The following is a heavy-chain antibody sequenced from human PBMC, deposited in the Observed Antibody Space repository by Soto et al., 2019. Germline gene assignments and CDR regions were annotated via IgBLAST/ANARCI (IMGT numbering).Heavy chain of an antibody. CDR2: ISSSGSTI. D-gene: IGHD6-13*01. V-gene: IGHV3-11*01. J-gene: IGHJ6*02. CDR1: GFTFSDYY. CDR3: ASDRSWPYYYGMDV. Sequence: QVQLVESGGGLVKPGGSLRLSCAASGFTFSDYYMSWIRQAPGKGLEWVSYISSSGSTIYYADSVKGRFTISGDNAKNSLYLKMNSLRAEDTAVYYCASDRSWPYYYGMDVWGQGTTVTVSS.